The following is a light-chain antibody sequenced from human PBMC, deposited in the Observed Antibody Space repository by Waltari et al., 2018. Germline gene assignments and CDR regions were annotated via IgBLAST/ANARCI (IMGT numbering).Light chain of an antibody. Sequence: QSALTQPASVSGSPGQSITISCSGIHSAVAASDSVSWYQHHPGEAPQVIIYDVTNRPSVLSDRFSASKSANRAFLTISGLQPDDEGDYYCSSQTLDGVVLFGGGTKLTVL. CDR2: DVT. J-gene: IGLJ2*01. CDR1: HSAVAASDS. CDR3: SSQTLDGVVL. V-gene: IGLV2-14*03.